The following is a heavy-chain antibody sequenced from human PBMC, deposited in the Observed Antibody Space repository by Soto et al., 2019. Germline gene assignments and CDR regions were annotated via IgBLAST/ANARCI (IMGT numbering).Heavy chain of an antibody. CDR1: GFTFSNYW. Sequence: EVQLVESGENLVQPGGSLRLSCAASGFTFSNYWIHWVRQAPGKGLVWVSRIKGDEITTNYADSVKGRFTISRDNAKNTVFLQMHSLRAEDTALYYCARGLYGAYGQDFWGQGILDTVSS. CDR2: IKGDEITT. CDR3: ARGLYGAYGQDF. D-gene: IGHD4-17*01. J-gene: IGHJ4*02. V-gene: IGHV3-74*01.